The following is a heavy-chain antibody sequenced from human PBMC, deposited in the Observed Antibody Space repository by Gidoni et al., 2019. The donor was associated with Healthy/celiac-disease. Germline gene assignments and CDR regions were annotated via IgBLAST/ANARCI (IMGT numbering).Heavy chain of an antibody. CDR3: GSTDYYYYYGMDV. J-gene: IGHJ6*02. V-gene: IGHV4-39*01. CDR2: IYYSGST. Sequence: QLQLQESGPGLVKPSETLSLTCTVSGGSISSSSYYWGWLRQPPGKGLEWIGSIYYSGSTYYTPSLKRRVTISVDTSKNQFSLKLSSVTAADTAVYYCGSTDYYYYYGMDVWGQGTTVTVSS. CDR1: GGSISSSSYY.